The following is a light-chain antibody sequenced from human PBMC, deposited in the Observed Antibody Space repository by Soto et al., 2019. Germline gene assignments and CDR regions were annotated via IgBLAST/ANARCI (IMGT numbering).Light chain of an antibody. Sequence: DIQMSQSPSTLPASVGDRVTITCRASQSISNWLAWDQQQPGTAPKLLIYHASTSESGVPSRLSGSGSGTEFTLTIRSLQPEDFATHYCPQSSSAVTFGQGTRLQIK. CDR3: PQSSSAVT. CDR2: HAS. J-gene: IGKJ5*01. CDR1: QSISNW. V-gene: IGKV1-5*01.